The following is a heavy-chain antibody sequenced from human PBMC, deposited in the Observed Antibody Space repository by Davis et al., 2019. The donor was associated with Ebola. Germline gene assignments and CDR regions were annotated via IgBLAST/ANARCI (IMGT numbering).Heavy chain of an antibody. CDR2: IKQDGSEK. J-gene: IGHJ6*02. CDR1: GFTFSGYW. V-gene: IGHV3-7*01. CDR3: ARGREALWFGELLYY. Sequence: GGSLRLSCAASGFTFSGYWMSWVRQAPGKGLEWVANIKQDGSEKYYVDSVKGRFTISRDNAKSSLYLQMNSLTAEDTAVYYCARGREALWFGELLYYWGQGTTVTVSS. D-gene: IGHD3-10*01.